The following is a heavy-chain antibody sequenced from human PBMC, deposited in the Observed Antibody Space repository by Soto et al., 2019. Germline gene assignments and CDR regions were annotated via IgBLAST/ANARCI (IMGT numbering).Heavy chain of an antibody. J-gene: IGHJ6*03. CDR3: AKAYPEVYYYMDV. Sequence: EVQLLESGGGLVQPGGSLRLSCAAAGFTFSNYARSWVRQAPGKWLEWVSAISGSAGSTFYADSVKGRFTISRDNSKNTLYRHTNSLRAEDTAEYYCAKAYPEVYYYMDVWGKGTTVTVSS. CDR2: ISGSAGST. V-gene: IGHV3-23*01. CDR1: GFTFSNYA.